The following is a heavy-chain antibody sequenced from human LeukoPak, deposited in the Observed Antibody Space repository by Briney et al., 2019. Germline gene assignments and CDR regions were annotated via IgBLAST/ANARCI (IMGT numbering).Heavy chain of an antibody. CDR3: ATRRLYYDSSGYRWDY. D-gene: IGHD3-22*01. CDR2: FDPEDGET. J-gene: IGHJ4*02. CDR1: GYTLTELS. Sequence: ASVKVSCKVSGYTLTELSMHWVRQAPGKGLEWMGGFDPEDGETIYAQKFQGRVTMTEDTSTDTAYMELSSLRSEDTAVYYCATRRLYYDSSGYRWDYWGQGTLVTVS. V-gene: IGHV1-24*01.